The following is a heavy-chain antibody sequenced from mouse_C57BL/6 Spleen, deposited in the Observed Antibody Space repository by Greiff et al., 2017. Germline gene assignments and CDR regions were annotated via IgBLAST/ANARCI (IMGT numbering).Heavy chain of an antibody. Sequence: QVQLQQPGAELVKPGASVKLSCKASGYTFTSYWMQWVKQRPGQGLEWIGEIDPSDSYTNYNQKFKGKATLTVDTSSSTAYMQLSSLTSEDSAVXYCARGGYYYAMDYWGQGTSVTVSS. CDR2: IDPSDSYT. V-gene: IGHV1-50*01. J-gene: IGHJ4*01. CDR1: GYTFTSYW. CDR3: ARGGYYYAMDY.